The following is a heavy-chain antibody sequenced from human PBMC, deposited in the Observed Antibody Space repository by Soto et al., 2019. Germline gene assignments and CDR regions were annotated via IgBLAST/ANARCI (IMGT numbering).Heavy chain of an antibody. J-gene: IGHJ4*02. V-gene: IGHV3-23*01. Sequence: PGGSLRLSCAASGFTFSSYAMSWVRQAPGKGLEWVSAISGSGGSTYYADSVKGRFTISRDNSKNTLYLQMNSLRAEDTAVYYCAKDYLVTIGGSSQFFDYWGQGTLVTVSS. CDR2: ISGSGGST. CDR3: AKDYLVTIGGSSQFFDY. CDR1: GFTFSSYA. D-gene: IGHD1-26*01.